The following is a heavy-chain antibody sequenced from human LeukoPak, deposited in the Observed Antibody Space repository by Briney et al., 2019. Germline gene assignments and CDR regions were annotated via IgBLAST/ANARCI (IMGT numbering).Heavy chain of an antibody. Sequence: ASVKVSCKASGYTFTGYYMHWVRQAPGQGLEWMGWINPNSGGTNYAQKFQGWVTMTRDTSISTAYMELSRLRSEDTAVYYCAAETFLTGYLYFDYWGQGTLVTVSS. CDR3: AAETFLTGYLYFDY. J-gene: IGHJ4*02. D-gene: IGHD3-9*01. CDR2: INPNSGGT. V-gene: IGHV1-2*04. CDR1: GYTFTGYY.